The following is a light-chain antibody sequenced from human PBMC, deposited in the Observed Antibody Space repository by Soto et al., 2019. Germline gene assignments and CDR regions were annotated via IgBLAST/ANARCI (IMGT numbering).Light chain of an antibody. CDR3: TSWTTSTTMI. CDR1: RSDIGAYNF. CDR2: DVN. J-gene: IGLJ2*01. V-gene: IGLV2-14*03. Sequence: QSALTQPASVSGSPGQSITISCTGPRSDIGAYNFVSWYQQHPGEVPKLILYDVNVRPSGVSNRFSGSKSGNTASLTISGLQAEDEADYYCTSWTTSTTMIFGGGTKVTV.